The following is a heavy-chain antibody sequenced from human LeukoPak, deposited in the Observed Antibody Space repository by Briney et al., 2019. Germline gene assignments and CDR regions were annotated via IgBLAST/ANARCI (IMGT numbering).Heavy chain of an antibody. CDR3: ARSLPDYFDY. V-gene: IGHV3-7*05. CDR2: IKPDGSEK. J-gene: IGHJ4*02. Sequence: PGGSLRLSCAASGFTFSTYWMSWVRQAPGKGLEWVANIKPDGSEKDYVDSLKGRFTISRDNSKNSLYLQMNSLRTEDTALYYCARSLPDYFDYWGQGTLVTVSS. CDR1: GFTFSTYW.